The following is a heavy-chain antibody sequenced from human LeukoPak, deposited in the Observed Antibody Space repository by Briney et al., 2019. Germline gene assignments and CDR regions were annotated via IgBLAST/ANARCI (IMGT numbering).Heavy chain of an antibody. J-gene: IGHJ5*02. CDR2: IIPILGIA. D-gene: IGHD5-18*01. Sequence: ASVKVSCKASGGTFSSYTISWVRQAPGQGLEWMGRIIPILGIANYAQKFQGRVTITADKSTSTAYMELSSLRSEDTAVYYCAREGYTAMATGHNWFDPWGQGTLVTVSS. CDR3: AREGYTAMATGHNWFDP. V-gene: IGHV1-69*04. CDR1: GGTFSSYT.